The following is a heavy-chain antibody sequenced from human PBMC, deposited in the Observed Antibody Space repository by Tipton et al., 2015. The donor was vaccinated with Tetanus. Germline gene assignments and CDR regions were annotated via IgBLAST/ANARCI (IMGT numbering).Heavy chain of an antibody. V-gene: IGHV4-59*01. Sequence: TLSLTCSVSGSSMSSSYWSWVRQTPDKRLEWIGYITYSARTKYNPSLRSRVTLSLEASKNEFSLRLSSMSAADTAVYRCARVKVSVYGPQVDYSLDAWGQGTLVTVSS. D-gene: IGHD2/OR15-2a*01. CDR1: GSSMSSSY. CDR2: ITYSART. J-gene: IGHJ4*02. CDR3: ARVKVSVYGPQVDYSLDA.